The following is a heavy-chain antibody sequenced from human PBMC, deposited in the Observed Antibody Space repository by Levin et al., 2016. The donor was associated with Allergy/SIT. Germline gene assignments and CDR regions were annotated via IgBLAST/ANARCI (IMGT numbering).Heavy chain of an antibody. CDR3: ARGKEQYTMIVEY. CDR2: ILYDGSHK. J-gene: IGHJ4*02. CDR1: GFTFSSFG. Sequence: GGSLRLSCAASGFTFSSFGMHWVRQAPGKGLEWVAVILYDGSHKYYADSVKGRFTISRDNSKNTLYLQMNRLRPEDTAVYYCARGKEQYTMIVEYWGQGTLVTVSS. D-gene: IGHD3-22*01. V-gene: IGHV3-30*03.